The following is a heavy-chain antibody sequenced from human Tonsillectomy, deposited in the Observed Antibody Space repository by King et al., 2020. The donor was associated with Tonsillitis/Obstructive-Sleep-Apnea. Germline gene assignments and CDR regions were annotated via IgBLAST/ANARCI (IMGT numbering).Heavy chain of an antibody. J-gene: IGHJ6*03. CDR3: AKDAVAAMPSRGYYYMGV. Sequence: VQLVESGGGLVQPGRSLRLSCAASGFIVDDYAMHWVRQAPGKGLEWVSGISWNSGNIDYADSVKGRFTISRDNAKNSLYLQMNSLRSEDTALYYCAKDAVAAMPSRGYYYMGVWGEGTAVAGAS. D-gene: IGHD2-2*01. V-gene: IGHV3-9*01. CDR2: ISWNSGNI. CDR1: GFIVDDYA.